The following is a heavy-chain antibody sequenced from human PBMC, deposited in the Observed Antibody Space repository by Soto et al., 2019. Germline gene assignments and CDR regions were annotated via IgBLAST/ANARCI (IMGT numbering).Heavy chain of an antibody. CDR3: ARQDQRGYSYGFDY. J-gene: IGHJ4*02. V-gene: IGHV4-39*01. Sequence: PSETLSLTCAVYGGSFSSYYWGWIRQPPGKGLEWIGSIYYSGSTYYNPSLKSRVTISVDTSKNQFSLKLSSVTAADTAVYYCARQDQRGYSYGFDYWGQGTLVTVSS. CDR2: IYYSGST. CDR1: GGSFSSYY. D-gene: IGHD5-18*01.